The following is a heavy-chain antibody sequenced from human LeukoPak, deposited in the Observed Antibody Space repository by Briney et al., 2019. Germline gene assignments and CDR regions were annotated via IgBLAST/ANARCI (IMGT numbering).Heavy chain of an antibody. CDR3: ARDQWLQSERYFDY. CDR2: IRYDGNNK. J-gene: IGHJ4*02. Sequence: PGGSLRLSCGASGFTFSNYGMLWVRQAPGKGLEWVAFIRYDGNNKLYADSMKGRFTISRDNSKNTLYLHINSLRAEDTAVYYCARDQWLQSERYFDYWGQGTLVTVSS. CDR1: GFTFSNYG. D-gene: IGHD5-24*01. V-gene: IGHV3-30*02.